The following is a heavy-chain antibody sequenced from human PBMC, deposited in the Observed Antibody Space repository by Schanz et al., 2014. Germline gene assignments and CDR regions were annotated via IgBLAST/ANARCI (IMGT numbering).Heavy chain of an antibody. D-gene: IGHD3-16*01. CDR2: IYYGGDA. J-gene: IGHJ4*02. Sequence: QVQLQESGPGLVKPSETLSLTCTVAGYSVSHDHWSWIRQPPGKGLEYIGYIYYGGDANYNPSLEIRVTLSLDTSKTHFSLKLSSVTAADTAVYYCARLHYVSARDFDFWGQGIPVTVSS. V-gene: IGHV4-59*08. CDR1: GYSVSHDH. CDR3: ARLHYVSARDFDF.